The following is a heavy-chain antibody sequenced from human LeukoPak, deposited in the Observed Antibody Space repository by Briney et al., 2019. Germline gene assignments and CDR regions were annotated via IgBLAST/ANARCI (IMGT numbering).Heavy chain of an antibody. D-gene: IGHD1-26*01. CDR1: GYSISSGYY. Sequence: SETLSLTCTVSGYSISSGYYWGWIRQPPGKGLEWIGSIYHSGSTNYNPSLKSRVTISVDTSKNQFSLKLSSVTAADTAVYYCARAGPLSYPRSYYYYYYMDVWGKGTTVTVSS. CDR2: IYHSGST. CDR3: ARAGPLSYPRSYYYYYYMDV. V-gene: IGHV4-38-2*02. J-gene: IGHJ6*03.